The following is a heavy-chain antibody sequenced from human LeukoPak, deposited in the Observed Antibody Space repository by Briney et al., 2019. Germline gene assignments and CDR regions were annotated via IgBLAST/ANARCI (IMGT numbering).Heavy chain of an antibody. J-gene: IGHJ4*02. CDR2: IIPVFGTA. CDR3: ASALLGIAAAGRFDY. Sequence: SVKVSCKASGGTFSSYAISWVRQAPGQGLEWMGGIIPVFGTANYAQKFQGRVTITADESTSTAYMELSSLRSEDTAVYYCASALLGIAAAGRFDYWGQGTLVTVFS. D-gene: IGHD6-13*01. V-gene: IGHV1-69*13. CDR1: GGTFSSYA.